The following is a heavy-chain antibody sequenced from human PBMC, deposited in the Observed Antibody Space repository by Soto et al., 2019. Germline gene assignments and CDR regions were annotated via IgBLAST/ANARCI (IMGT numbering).Heavy chain of an antibody. CDR3: ARGNTIFGVVIIPSPLNWFDP. J-gene: IGHJ5*02. Sequence: SETLSLTCAVYGGSFIGSSWGCSRHPPLRWREWIGEINHSGSTNYNPSLKSRVTISVDTSKNQFSLKLSSVTAADTAVYYCARGNTIFGVVIIPSPLNWFDPWGQGTLVTVSS. V-gene: IGHV4-34*01. CDR1: GGSFIGSS. D-gene: IGHD3-3*01. CDR2: INHSGST.